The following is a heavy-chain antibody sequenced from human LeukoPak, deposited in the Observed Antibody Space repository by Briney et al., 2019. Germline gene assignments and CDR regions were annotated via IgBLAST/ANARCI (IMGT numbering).Heavy chain of an antibody. CDR1: GFTFSSYG. CDR3: AKDRASSLLQSEAFDY. Sequence: GGSLRLSCAASGFTFSSYGMHWVRQAPGKGLEWVAVISYDGSNKYYADSVKGRFTISRDNSKNTLYLQMNSLRAEDTAVYYCAKDRASSLLQSEAFDYWGQGTLVTVSS. V-gene: IGHV3-30*18. D-gene: IGHD6-13*01. J-gene: IGHJ4*02. CDR2: ISYDGSNK.